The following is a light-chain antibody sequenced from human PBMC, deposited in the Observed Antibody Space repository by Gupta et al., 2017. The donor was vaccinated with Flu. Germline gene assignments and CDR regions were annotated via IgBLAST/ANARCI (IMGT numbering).Light chain of an antibody. CDR3: CSFAGSYTVV. V-gene: IGLV2-11*01. Sequence: QSALTQPRSVSGSPGQSVTISCTGTSSDIGYYDYVSWFQQHPGKAPKLIFYDVTKRSSGVPARFSGSKAGYTASLTISGLQAEDEADYHCCSFAGSYTVVFGGGTKLTVL. J-gene: IGLJ2*01. CDR1: SSDIGYYDY. CDR2: DVT.